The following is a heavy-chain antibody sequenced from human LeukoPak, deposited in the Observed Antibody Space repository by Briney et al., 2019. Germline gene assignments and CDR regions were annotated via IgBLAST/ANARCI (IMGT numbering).Heavy chain of an antibody. CDR2: IWHDGSNK. CDR1: GFTFSSYG. CDR3: AKDRETTASGTFDF. V-gene: IGHV3-33*03. J-gene: IGHJ4*02. D-gene: IGHD6-13*01. Sequence: GGSLRLSCAASGFTFSSYGMHWVRQAPGKGLEWVAVIWHDGSNKYYADSVKGRFTISRDSSNNTLYLQMNSLRAEDTGVYFCAKDRETTASGTFDFRGQGTLVTVSS.